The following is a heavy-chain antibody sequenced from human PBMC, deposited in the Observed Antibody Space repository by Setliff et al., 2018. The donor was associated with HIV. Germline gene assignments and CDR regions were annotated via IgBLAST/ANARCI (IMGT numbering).Heavy chain of an antibody. V-gene: IGHV3-49*03. CDR3: TRDPEGVYDFDY. J-gene: IGHJ4*02. D-gene: IGHD5-12*01. CDR1: GFTFGDYA. CDR2: IRSKAYGGTT. Sequence: GSLRLSCTASGFTFGDYAMTWFRQAPGKGLEWVGFIRSKAYGGTTEYAASAKGRFTISRDDSKSIAYLQMNSLKAEDTAIYYCTRDPEGVYDFDYWGQGTLVTVSS.